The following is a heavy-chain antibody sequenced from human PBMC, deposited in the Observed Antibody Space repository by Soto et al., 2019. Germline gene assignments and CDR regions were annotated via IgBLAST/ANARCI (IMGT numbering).Heavy chain of an antibody. Sequence: GAPVKGFCKGFGYTFISFGIRWVRQAPDQRPGWMGWISAYNGNTNYAQKLQGRVTMTTDTSTSTAYMELRSLRSDDTAVYYCARGSSITIFGVVIMSAFDIWGQGTMVTVSS. J-gene: IGHJ3*02. D-gene: IGHD3-3*01. CDR3: ARGSSITIFGVVIMSAFDI. CDR2: ISAYNGNT. V-gene: IGHV1-18*01. CDR1: GYTFISFG.